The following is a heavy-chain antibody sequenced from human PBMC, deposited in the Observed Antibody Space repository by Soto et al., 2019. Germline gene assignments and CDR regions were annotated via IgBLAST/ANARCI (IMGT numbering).Heavy chain of an antibody. CDR3: TTQLWFGEFNFDY. V-gene: IGHV3-15*07. CDR2: IKSKTDGGTT. J-gene: IGHJ4*02. Sequence: GGSLRLSCAASDFTFSNTWMNWVRQAPGKGLEWVGRIKSKTDGGTTDYAAPVRGRFTISRDDSKNTLYLQMNSLKTEDTAVYYCTTQLWFGEFNFDYWGQGTLVTVSS. D-gene: IGHD3-10*01. CDR1: DFTFSNTW.